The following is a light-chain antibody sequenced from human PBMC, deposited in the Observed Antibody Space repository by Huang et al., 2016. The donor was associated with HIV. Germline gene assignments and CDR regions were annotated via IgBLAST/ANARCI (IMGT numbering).Light chain of an antibody. CDR2: AES. Sequence: IQMTQSPSSLSASVGDRVTITCRASQTIKYYLNWYQQKPGKAPDLLIYAESSLHSGVPSRFSGSGSGTDFTLTISSLQPEDFATYYCQQSYTTPVTFGGGTKVEI. CDR3: QQSYTTPVT. V-gene: IGKV1-39*01. J-gene: IGKJ4*01. CDR1: QTIKYY.